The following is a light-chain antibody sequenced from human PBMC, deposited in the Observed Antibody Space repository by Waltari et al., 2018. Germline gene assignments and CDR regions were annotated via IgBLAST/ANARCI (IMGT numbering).Light chain of an antibody. CDR1: QSVSNN. V-gene: IGKV3D-15*01. J-gene: IGKJ1*01. Sequence: EIVMTQSPAILSVSPGERATLSCRASQSVSNNLAWYQQKPGQAPRLLIYGASTSATGVPARFSGRWSGTEFTLTISSLQSEDFAVYYCQQCNDWPRTFGQGTKVEIK. CDR2: GAS. CDR3: QQCNDWPRT.